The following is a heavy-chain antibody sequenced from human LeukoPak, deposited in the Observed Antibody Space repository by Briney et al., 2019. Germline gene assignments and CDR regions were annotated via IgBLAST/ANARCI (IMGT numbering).Heavy chain of an antibody. J-gene: IGHJ6*03. CDR1: GGSISSSSYY. Sequence: SETLSLTCAVSGGSISSSSYYWGWIRQPPGKGLEWIGSIYYSGSTYYNPSLKSRVTISVDTSKNQFSLNLNSVTAADTAVYYCARGRPEVYYYYYMDVWGKGTTVTVSS. CDR2: IYYSGST. CDR3: ARGRPEVYYYYYMDV. D-gene: IGHD2-2*01. V-gene: IGHV4-39*01.